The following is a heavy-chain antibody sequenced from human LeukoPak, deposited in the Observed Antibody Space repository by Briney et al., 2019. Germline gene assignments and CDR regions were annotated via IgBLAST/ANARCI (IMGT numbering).Heavy chain of an antibody. CDR2: ISSSSSYV. CDR3: ATGDIAARTAYYYYYGMDV. J-gene: IGHJ6*02. Sequence: GGSLRLSCAASGFTFSSYSMNWVRQAPGKGLEWVSSISSSSSYVYYADSVKGRFTISRDNAKNSLYLQMNSLRAEDTAVYYCATGDIAARTAYYYYYGMDVWGQGTTVTVS. V-gene: IGHV3-21*01. CDR1: GFTFSSYS. D-gene: IGHD6-6*01.